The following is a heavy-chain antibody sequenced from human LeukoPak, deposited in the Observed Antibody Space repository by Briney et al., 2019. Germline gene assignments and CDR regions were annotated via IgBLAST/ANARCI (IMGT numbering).Heavy chain of an antibody. CDR2: INPNSGGT. CDR1: GYTFTGYY. Sequence: ASVKVSCKASGYTFTGYYMHWVRQAPGQGLEWMGRINPNSGGTNYAQKFQGRVTMTRDTSISTAYMELSRLRSDDTAVYYCARVNGGWYLGDWFDPWGQGTLVTVSS. CDR3: ARVNGGWYLGDWFDP. J-gene: IGHJ5*02. V-gene: IGHV1-2*06. D-gene: IGHD6-19*01.